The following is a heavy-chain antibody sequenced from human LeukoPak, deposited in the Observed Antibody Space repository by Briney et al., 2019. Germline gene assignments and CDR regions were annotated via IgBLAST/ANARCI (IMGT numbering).Heavy chain of an antibody. J-gene: IGHJ6*02. CDR2: MNPNSGNT. Sequence: GASVKVSCKASGYTFTSYGISWVRQAPGQGLEWMGWMNPNSGNTGYAQKFQGRVTMTRNTSISTAYMELSSLRSEDTAVYYCARARSRYYDFWSGYPNYYYYGMDVWGQGTTVTVSS. D-gene: IGHD3-3*01. CDR1: GYTFTSYG. CDR3: ARARSRYYDFWSGYPNYYYYGMDV. V-gene: IGHV1-8*02.